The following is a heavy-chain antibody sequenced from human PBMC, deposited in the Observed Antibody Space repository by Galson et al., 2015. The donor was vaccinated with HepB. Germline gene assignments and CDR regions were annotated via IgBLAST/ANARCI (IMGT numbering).Heavy chain of an antibody. CDR3: AADFFVSTFGGVTRYGMDV. CDR2: IVVGSGNT. D-gene: IGHD3-16*01. Sequence: SVKVSCKASGFTFTSSAMQWVRQARGQRLEWIGWIVVGSGNTNYAQKFQERVTITRDMSTSTAYMELSSLRSEDTAVYYCAADFFVSTFGGVTRYGMDVWGQGTTVTVSS. V-gene: IGHV1-58*02. J-gene: IGHJ6*02. CDR1: GFTFTSSA.